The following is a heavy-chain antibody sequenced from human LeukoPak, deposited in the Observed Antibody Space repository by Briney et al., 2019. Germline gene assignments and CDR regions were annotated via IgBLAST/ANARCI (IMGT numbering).Heavy chain of an antibody. CDR2: IYTSGST. J-gene: IGHJ6*03. Sequence: PSQTLSLTCTVSGGSISSGSYYWSWVRQPAGKGLEWIGRIYTSGSTNYNPSLKSRVTISVDTSKNQFSLKLSSVTAADTAVYYCARDPPNYYDSSDYYYMDVWGKGTTVTVSS. V-gene: IGHV4-61*02. CDR3: ARDPPNYYDSSDYYYMDV. D-gene: IGHD3-22*01. CDR1: GGSISSGSYY.